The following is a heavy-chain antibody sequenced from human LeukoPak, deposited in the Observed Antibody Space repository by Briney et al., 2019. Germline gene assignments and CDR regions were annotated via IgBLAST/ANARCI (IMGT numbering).Heavy chain of an antibody. CDR2: ISSSGSTI. J-gene: IGHJ4*02. D-gene: IGHD3-10*01. V-gene: IGHV3-48*03. CDR3: AKTWFGELLSPSPFDY. Sequence: GGSLRLSCAASGFTFSSYEMNWVRQAPGKGLEWVSYISSSGSTIYYADSVKGRFTISRDNAKNSLYLQMNSLRAEDTAVYYCAKTWFGELLSPSPFDYWGQGTLVAVSS. CDR1: GFTFSSYE.